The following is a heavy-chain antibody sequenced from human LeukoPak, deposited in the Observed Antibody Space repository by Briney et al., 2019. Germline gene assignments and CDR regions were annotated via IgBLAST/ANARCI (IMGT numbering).Heavy chain of an antibody. Sequence: PGGSLRLSCAASGFTFSSYWMHWVRQAPGKGLVWVSRINSDGSSTSYADSVKGRFTISRDNAKNTLYLQMNSLRAEDTAVYYCARGKQDYDILTGYNPPTYYYYYMDVWGKGTTVTISS. CDR1: GFTFSSYW. CDR2: INSDGSST. J-gene: IGHJ6*03. CDR3: ARGKQDYDILTGYNPPTYYYYYMDV. V-gene: IGHV3-74*01. D-gene: IGHD3-9*01.